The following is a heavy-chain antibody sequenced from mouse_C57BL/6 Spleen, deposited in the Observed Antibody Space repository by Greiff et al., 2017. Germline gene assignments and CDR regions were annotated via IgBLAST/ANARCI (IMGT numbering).Heavy chain of an antibody. V-gene: IGHV1-69*01. CDR3: ARRDYGSRGYYFDY. CDR1: GYTFTSYW. D-gene: IGHD1-1*01. Sequence: QVHVKQPGAELVMPGASVKLSCKASGYTFTSYWMHWVKQRPGQGLEWIGEIDPSDSYTNYNQKFKGKSTLTVDKSSSTAYMQLSSLTSEDSAVYYCARRDYGSRGYYFDYWGQGTTLTVSS. J-gene: IGHJ2*01. CDR2: IDPSDSYT.